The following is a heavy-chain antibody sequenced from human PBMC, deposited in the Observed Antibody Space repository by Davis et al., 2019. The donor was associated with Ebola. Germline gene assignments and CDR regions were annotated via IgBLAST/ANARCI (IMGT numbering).Heavy chain of an antibody. CDR3: ATASGAAAGTFDS. J-gene: IGHJ4*02. D-gene: IGHD6-13*01. Sequence: PGGPLRPSCAAPGFPSSSFWLSWVPQAPGKGLEWVANIKQDGSEKYYVGSVKGRFTISRDNAKNSLYLQMNSLRAEDTAVYYCATASGAAAGTFDSWGQGSLVTVSS. CDR2: IKQDGSEK. V-gene: IGHV3-7*01. CDR1: GFPSSSFW.